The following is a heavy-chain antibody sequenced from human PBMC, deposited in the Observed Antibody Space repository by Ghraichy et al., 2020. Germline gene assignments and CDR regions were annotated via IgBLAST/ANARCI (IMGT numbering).Heavy chain of an antibody. D-gene: IGHD3-10*01. J-gene: IGHJ6*03. CDR1: GGSISSYY. CDR2: MYYSGST. V-gene: IGHV4-59*01. CDR3: ASHYGSRSYYSYMDA. Sequence: SETLSLTCIVSGGSISSYYWSWIRQAPGKGLEWIGFMYYSGSTNYNPSLKSRVTISVDTSKNQFSLKLSSVTAADTAVYYCASHYGSRSYYSYMDAWGKGTTVTISS.